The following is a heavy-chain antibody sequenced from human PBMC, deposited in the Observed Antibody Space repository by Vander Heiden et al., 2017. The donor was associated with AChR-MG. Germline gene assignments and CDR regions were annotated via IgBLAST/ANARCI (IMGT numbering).Heavy chain of an antibody. J-gene: IGHJ4*02. V-gene: IGHV3-33*01. CDR2: IWYDGSNK. CDR1: GFTFSSYG. CDR3: ARVGSAVVGGLDY. Sequence: QVQLVESGGGVVQPGRSLRLSCAASGFTFSSYGMHWVRQAPGKGLEWVAVIWYDGSNKYYADSVKGRFTISRDNSKNTLYLQMNSLRAEDTAVYYCARVGSAVVGGLDYWGQGTLVTVSS. D-gene: IGHD2-15*01.